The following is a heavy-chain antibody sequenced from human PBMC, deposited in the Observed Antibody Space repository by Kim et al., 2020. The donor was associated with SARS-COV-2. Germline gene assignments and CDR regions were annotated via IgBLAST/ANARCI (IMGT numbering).Heavy chain of an antibody. V-gene: IGHV4-4*07. CDR2: IYTSGST. J-gene: IGHJ6*02. CDR3: ARDGREFLEWLGPHRSYYYYYGMDV. D-gene: IGHD3-3*01. Sequence: SETLSLTCTVSGGSISSYYWSWIRQPAGKGLEWIGRIYTSGSTNYNPSLKSRVTMSVDTSKNQFSLKLSSVTAADTAVYYCARDGREFLEWLGPHRSYYYYYGMDVWGQGTTVTVSS. CDR1: GGSISSYY.